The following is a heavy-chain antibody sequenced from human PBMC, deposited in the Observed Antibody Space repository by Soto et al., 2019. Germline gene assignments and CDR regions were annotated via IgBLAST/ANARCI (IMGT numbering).Heavy chain of an antibody. J-gene: IGHJ6*02. Sequence: GASVKVSCKASGGTFSSYAISWVRQAPGQGLEWMGGIIPIFGTANYAQKFQGRVTITADESTSTAYMELSSLRSEDTAVYYCASHYDSSGFPYYYYGMDVWGQGTTVTVSS. CDR3: ASHYDSSGFPYYYYGMDV. D-gene: IGHD3-22*01. V-gene: IGHV1-69*13. CDR2: IIPIFGTA. CDR1: GGTFSSYA.